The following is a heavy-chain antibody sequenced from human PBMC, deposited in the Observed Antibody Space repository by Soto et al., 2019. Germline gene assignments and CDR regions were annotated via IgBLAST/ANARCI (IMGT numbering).Heavy chain of an antibody. D-gene: IGHD2-21*02. Sequence: EASVKVSCKASGYTFTGYYMHWVRQAPGQGLEWMGWINPNSGGTNYAQKFQGRVTMTRDTSISTAYMELSRLRSDDTAVYYCARDQVIGDQRYYYYYYGMDVWGQGTTVTVSS. J-gene: IGHJ6*02. CDR1: GYTFTGYY. CDR2: INPNSGGT. V-gene: IGHV1-2*02. CDR3: ARDQVIGDQRYYYYYYGMDV.